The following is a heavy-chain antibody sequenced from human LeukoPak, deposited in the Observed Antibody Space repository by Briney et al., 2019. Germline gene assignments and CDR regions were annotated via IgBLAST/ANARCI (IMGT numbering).Heavy chain of an antibody. CDR1: GFTFSSYW. V-gene: IGHV3-74*01. Sequence: GGSLRLSCAASGFTFSSYWIHWVRQAPGKGLVWVSRINTDGSTTNYADSVKGRFTISRDNAKNTLYLQMNSLRAEDTAVYYCARGDSLLVDSSSYFHDAFDVWGLGTMVTVSS. CDR2: INTDGSTT. CDR3: ARGDSLLVDSSSYFHDAFDV. J-gene: IGHJ3*01. D-gene: IGHD3-22*01.